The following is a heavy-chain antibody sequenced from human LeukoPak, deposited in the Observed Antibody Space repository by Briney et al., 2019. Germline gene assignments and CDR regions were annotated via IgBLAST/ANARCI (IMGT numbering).Heavy chain of an antibody. CDR2: MYHSGSS. CDR1: GYSISSGYY. V-gene: IGHV4-38-2*02. CDR3: VRESRYYESSGLDGFDV. J-gene: IGHJ3*01. D-gene: IGHD3-22*01. Sequence: SETLSLTCAVSGYSISSGYYWGWIRHPPGKGLEWIGSMYHSGSSYYNPSLKSRVTISVVTSKNQFSLKLSSVTATDTAVYYCVRESRYYESSGLDGFDVWGQGTMVTVSS.